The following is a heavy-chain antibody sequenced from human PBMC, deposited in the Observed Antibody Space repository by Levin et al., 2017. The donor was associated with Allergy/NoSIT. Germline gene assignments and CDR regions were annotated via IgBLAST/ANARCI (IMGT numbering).Heavy chain of an antibody. D-gene: IGHD3-10*01. CDR1: GFTFSSYG. V-gene: IGHV3-33*01. CDR2: IWYDGSNK. Sequence: QRGESLKISCAASGFTFSSYGMHWVRQAPGKGLEWVAVIWYDGSNKYYADSVKGRFTISRDNSKNTLYLQMNSLRAEDTAVYYCARDLITMVRGVIITNYDYGMDVWGQGTTVTVSS. CDR3: ARDLITMVRGVIITNYDYGMDV. J-gene: IGHJ6*02.